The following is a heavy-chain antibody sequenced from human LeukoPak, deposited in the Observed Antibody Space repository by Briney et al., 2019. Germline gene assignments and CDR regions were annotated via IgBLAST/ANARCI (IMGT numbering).Heavy chain of an antibody. J-gene: IGHJ4*02. D-gene: IGHD4-11*01. CDR2: ISYSGST. V-gene: IGHV4-39*01. CDR3: ATHSTLFYYFDF. Sequence: SETLSLTCTVSGGSISSRNFYWGWIRQPPGKGLEWIGSISYSGSTYYNPSLKSRVTISVDTSKDQFSLKLNSVTAADTAVYYCATHSTLFYYFDFWGQGTLLTVSS. CDR1: GGSISSRNFY.